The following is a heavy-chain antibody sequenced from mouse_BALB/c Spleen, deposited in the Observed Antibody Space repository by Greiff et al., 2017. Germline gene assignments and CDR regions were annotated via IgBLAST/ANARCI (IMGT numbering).Heavy chain of an antibody. D-gene: IGHD1-1*01. CDR1: GYSITSDYA. V-gene: IGHV3-2*02. J-gene: IGHJ4*01. CDR3: AREIYYYGSSYAMDY. Sequence: EVQLQESGPGLVKPSQSLSLTCTVTGYSITSDYAWNWIRQFPGNKLEWMGYISYSGSTSYNPSLKSRISITRDTSKNQFFLQLNSVTTEDTATYYCAREIYYYGSSYAMDYWGQGTSVTVSS. CDR2: ISYSGST.